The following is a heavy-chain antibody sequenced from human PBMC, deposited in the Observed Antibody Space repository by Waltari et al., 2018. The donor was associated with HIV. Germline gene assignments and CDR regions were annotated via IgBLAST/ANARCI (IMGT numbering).Heavy chain of an antibody. Sequence: QVQLVQSGAEVKKPGASVKVSCKASGYTFTGYYMHWVRQAPGQGLEWMGWINPNSGGTNYAQKFQGRVTMTRDTSISTAYMELSRLRSDDTAVYYCASNCYDYVWGSYRFYGMDVWGQGTTVTVSS. CDR3: ASNCYDYVWGSYRFYGMDV. V-gene: IGHV1-2*02. CDR1: GYTFTGYY. D-gene: IGHD3-16*02. J-gene: IGHJ6*02. CDR2: INPNSGGT.